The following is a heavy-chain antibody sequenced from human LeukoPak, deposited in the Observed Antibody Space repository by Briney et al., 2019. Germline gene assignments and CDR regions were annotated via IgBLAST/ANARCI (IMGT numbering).Heavy chain of an antibody. D-gene: IGHD3-3*01. CDR1: GFTFSSYA. Sequence: GGSLRLSCAASGFTFSSYAMSWVRQAPGRGLEWVSVINRSGGSIHYADPVKGRVTISRDNSKNALYLQMNSLRADGTAVYYCAKSGTFLEWLLADYFDYWGQGIVVTVSS. J-gene: IGHJ4*02. V-gene: IGHV3-23*01. CDR3: AKSGTFLEWLLADYFDY. CDR2: INRSGGSI.